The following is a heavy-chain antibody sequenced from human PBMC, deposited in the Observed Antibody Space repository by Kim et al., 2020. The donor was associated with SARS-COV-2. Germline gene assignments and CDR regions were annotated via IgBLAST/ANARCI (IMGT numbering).Heavy chain of an antibody. CDR2: IYSGGSST. CDR3: AKDPIKDY. CDR1: GFTFSSYA. V-gene: IGHV3-23*03. J-gene: IGHJ4*02. Sequence: GGSLRLSCAASGFTFSSYAMSWVRQAPGKGLEWVSVIYSGGSSTYYADSVKGRFTISRDNSKNTLYLQMNSLRAEDTAVYYCAKDPIKDYWGQGTLVTVSS.